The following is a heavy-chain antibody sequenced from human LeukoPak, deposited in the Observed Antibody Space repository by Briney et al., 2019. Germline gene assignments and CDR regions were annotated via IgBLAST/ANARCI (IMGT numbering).Heavy chain of an antibody. D-gene: IGHD2-15*01. Sequence: GGSLRLSCVASGFSLSGYWMYWVRQAPGKGLMYISRNNGDGSTTNYADVVKGRFTMSKDNVKNTLYLQMNSLRVEDTAVYYCARDPRNVGLAPWGQGTLVTVSS. V-gene: IGHV3-74*01. CDR3: ARDPRNVGLAP. CDR2: NNGDGSTT. J-gene: IGHJ5*02. CDR1: GFSLSGYW.